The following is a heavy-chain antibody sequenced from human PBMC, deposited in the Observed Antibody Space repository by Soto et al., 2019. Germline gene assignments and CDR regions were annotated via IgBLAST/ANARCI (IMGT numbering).Heavy chain of an antibody. D-gene: IGHD2-21*02. V-gene: IGHV3-21*01. CDR1: GFNFNNFG. CDR2: MRNSTTYI. J-gene: IGHJ6*02. CDR3: ARDRAPFCGGDCGLVDV. Sequence: PGGSLRLSCAASGFNFNNFGMKWLRQAPGKGLEWVSSMRNSTTYIYYAESVKGRFTISSANAKKSLYLEMNSLGGEDTAVYYCARDRAPFCGGDCGLVDVWGQGTSVTVSS.